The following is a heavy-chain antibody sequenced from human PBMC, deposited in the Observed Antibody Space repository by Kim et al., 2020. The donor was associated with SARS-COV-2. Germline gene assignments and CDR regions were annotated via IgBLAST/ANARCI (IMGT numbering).Heavy chain of an antibody. CDR3: ASNPRKGSAGGAGPFDY. J-gene: IGHJ4*02. CDR2: INADSGYT. V-gene: IGHV1-3*01. D-gene: IGHD6-13*01. CDR1: GFTFGDFA. Sequence: ASVKVSCKASGFTFGDFAIHWVRRVPGQRLEWMGWINADSGYTELSQRFQGRVTITSDTSARSAYMDLRSLTSEDTAVYYCASNPRKGSAGGAGPFDYWGQGTLVTVSS.